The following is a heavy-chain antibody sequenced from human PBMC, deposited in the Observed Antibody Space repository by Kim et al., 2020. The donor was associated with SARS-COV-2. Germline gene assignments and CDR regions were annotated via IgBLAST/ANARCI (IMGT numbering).Heavy chain of an antibody. J-gene: IGHJ3*02. V-gene: IGHV3-11*01. CDR2: ISSSGSTI. D-gene: IGHD6-19*01. CDR3: ASTYSSGWYAGAFDI. Sequence: GGSLRLSCAASGFTFSDYYMSWIRQAPGKGLEWVSYISSSGSTIYYADSVKGRFTISRDNAKNSLYLQMNSLRAEDTAVYYCASTYSSGWYAGAFDIWGQGTMVTVSS. CDR1: GFTFSDYY.